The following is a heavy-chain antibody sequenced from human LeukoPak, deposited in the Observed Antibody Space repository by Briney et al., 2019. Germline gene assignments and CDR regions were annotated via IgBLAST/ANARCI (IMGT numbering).Heavy chain of an antibody. CDR2: IKQDGSEI. J-gene: IGHJ4*02. CDR1: GFTLSSYG. D-gene: IGHD2-2*01. Sequence: GGSLRLSCAASGFTLSSYGMSWVRQAPGKGLEWVANIKQDGSEIYYVDSVKGRFTISRDNAKNSLYLQMNSLRAEDTAVYYCARAIVVVPAAMRYFDYWGQGTLVTVSS. CDR3: ARAIVVVPAAMRYFDY. V-gene: IGHV3-7*04.